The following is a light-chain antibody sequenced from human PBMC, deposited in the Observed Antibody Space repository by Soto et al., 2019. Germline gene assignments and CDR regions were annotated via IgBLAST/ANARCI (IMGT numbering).Light chain of an antibody. CDR1: NFNIGSHT. V-gene: IGLV1-44*01. CDR3: SVWDDSLKGWV. J-gene: IGLJ3*02. CDR2: NNN. Sequence: QSVLTQPPSASGTPGQRVTISCSGSNFNIGSHTVNWYQQLPGTAPKLLMHNNNQRPSGVPDRFSGSKSGTSASLAISGLQYEDEADYCCSVWDDSLKGWVFGGGTKLTVL.